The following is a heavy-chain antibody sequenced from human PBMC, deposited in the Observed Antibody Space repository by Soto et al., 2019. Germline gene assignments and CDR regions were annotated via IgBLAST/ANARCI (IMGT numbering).Heavy chain of an antibody. CDR2: INPNSGGT. Sequence: QVQLVQSGAEVKKPGASVKVSCKASGYTFTGYYMHWVRQAPGQGLEWMGWINPNSGGTNYAQKFQGRVTMTRDTSISTAYMGLSRLRSDDTAVYYCARGGTEMATISGFDYWGQGTLVTVSS. V-gene: IGHV1-2*02. CDR1: GYTFTGYY. CDR3: ARGGTEMATISGFDY. J-gene: IGHJ4*02. D-gene: IGHD5-12*01.